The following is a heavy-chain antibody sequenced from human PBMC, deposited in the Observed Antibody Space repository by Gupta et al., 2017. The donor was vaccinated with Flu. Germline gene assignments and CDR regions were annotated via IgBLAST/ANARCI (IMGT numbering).Heavy chain of an antibody. Sequence: EVQLVESGGGLVQPGRSLRLSCAASGFTFDDYAMHWVRQASGKGLEWVSGISWNSGSIGYADSVKGRFTISRDNAKNSLYLQMNSLRAEDTALYYCAKDTHGRWSWFDPWGQGTLVTVSS. J-gene: IGHJ5*02. V-gene: IGHV3-9*01. CDR1: GFTFDDYA. D-gene: IGHD1-26*01. CDR2: ISWNSGSI. CDR3: AKDTHGRWSWFDP.